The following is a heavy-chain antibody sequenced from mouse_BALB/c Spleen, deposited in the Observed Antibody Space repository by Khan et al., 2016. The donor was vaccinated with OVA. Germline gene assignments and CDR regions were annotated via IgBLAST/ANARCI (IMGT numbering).Heavy chain of an antibody. CDR2: IIPSTDYT. D-gene: IGHD1-1*01. J-gene: IGHJ4*01. Sequence: QVQLQQPGAELARPGASVKMSCKASGYTFTSYTMHWVKQRPGQGLEWIGYIIPSTDYTNYNQKFKDKATLTADKSSSTAYMQLSSLKSEDSAVYYGTRDVHYCGSRAAIDNWDQGTTVTVAS. V-gene: IGHV1-4*01. CDR1: GYTFTSYT. CDR3: TRDVHYCGSRAAIDN.